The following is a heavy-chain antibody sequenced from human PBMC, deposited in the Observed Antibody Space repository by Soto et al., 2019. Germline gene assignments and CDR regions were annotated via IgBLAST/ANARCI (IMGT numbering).Heavy chain of an antibody. CDR3: ARDQVGSYSGWFDP. J-gene: IGHJ5*02. CDR2: INGGTGNT. D-gene: IGHD1-26*01. V-gene: IGHV1-3*01. CDR1: GYTFTSYA. Sequence: ASVKVSCKASGYTFTSYAMHWVRQAPGQRLEWMGWINGGTGNTKYSQKFQGRVTITRDTSASTAYMELSSLRSEDTAVYYCARDQVGSYSGWFDPRGQRTQVTVSS.